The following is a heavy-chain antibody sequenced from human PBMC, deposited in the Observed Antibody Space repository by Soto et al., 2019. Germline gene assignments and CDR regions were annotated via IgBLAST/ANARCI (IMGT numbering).Heavy chain of an antibody. J-gene: IGHJ4*02. V-gene: IGHV5-51*01. CDR1: GCSFTSYL. CDR2: IYPGDSDT. D-gene: IGHD3-22*01. CDR3: ATTYYYDSSGYYITTFDY. Sequence: GESLKISCKGSGCSFTSYLIGWVRQMPGKGLEWMGIIYPGDSDTRYSPSFQGQVTISADKSISTAYLQWSSLKASDTAMYYCATTYYYDSSGYYITTFDYWGQGTLVTVSS.